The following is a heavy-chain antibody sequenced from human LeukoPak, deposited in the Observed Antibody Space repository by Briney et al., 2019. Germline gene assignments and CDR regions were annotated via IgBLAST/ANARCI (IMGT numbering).Heavy chain of an antibody. V-gene: IGHV1-69*02. CDR1: GGTFSSYT. J-gene: IGHJ6*02. CDR2: ITPILGIA. CDR3: ASRYPLGPLYYYYGMDV. D-gene: IGHD3-9*01. Sequence: ASVKVSCKASGGTFSSYTISWVRQAPGQGLEWMGRITPILGIANYAQKFQGRVTVTADKSTSTAYMELSSLRSEDTAVYYCASRYPLGPLYYYYGMDVWGQGTTVTVSS.